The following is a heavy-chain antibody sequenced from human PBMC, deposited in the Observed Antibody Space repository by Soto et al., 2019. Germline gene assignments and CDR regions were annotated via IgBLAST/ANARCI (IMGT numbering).Heavy chain of an antibody. CDR3: AKDFKVSGGHYGSLNYYYGMDV. J-gene: IGHJ6*02. D-gene: IGHD3-10*01. CDR1: GFTFSDFG. CDR2: ISYDGILK. V-gene: IGHV3-30*18. Sequence: GGSLRLSCAASGFTFSDFGMHWVRQAPGKGLEWVAIISYDGILKYYADSVKGRFTISRDTSKGAVYLQMNSLTPGDTAVYYCAKDFKVSGGHYGSLNYYYGMDVWGQGTTVTVSS.